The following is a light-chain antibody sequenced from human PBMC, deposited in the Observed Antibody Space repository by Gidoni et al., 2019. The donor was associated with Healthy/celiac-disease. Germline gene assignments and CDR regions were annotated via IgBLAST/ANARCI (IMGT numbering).Light chain of an antibody. Sequence: DIQMHQSPYTLSASVGDRVTITFRASKRISRCLAWYQQKPGKAPKLLIYKASSLESGVPSRCSGSGSGTEFTLTISSLQPDDFATYYCQQYNSYSWTFGQGTKVEIK. V-gene: IGKV1-5*03. CDR1: KRISRC. CDR3: QQYNSYSWT. CDR2: KAS. J-gene: IGKJ1*01.